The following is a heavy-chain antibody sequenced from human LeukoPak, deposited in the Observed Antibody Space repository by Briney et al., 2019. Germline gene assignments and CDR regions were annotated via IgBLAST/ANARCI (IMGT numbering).Heavy chain of an antibody. J-gene: IGHJ5*02. CDR2: INHSGST. V-gene: IGHV4-34*01. Sequence: PSETLSLTCAVYGGSFSGYYWSWIRQPPGKGLEWIGEINHSGSTNYNPSLKSRVTISVDTSKNQFSLKLSSVTAADTAVYYCARGTMVRGVKNWFDPWGQGTLVTVSS. D-gene: IGHD3-10*01. CDR3: ARGTMVRGVKNWFDP. CDR1: GGSFSGYY.